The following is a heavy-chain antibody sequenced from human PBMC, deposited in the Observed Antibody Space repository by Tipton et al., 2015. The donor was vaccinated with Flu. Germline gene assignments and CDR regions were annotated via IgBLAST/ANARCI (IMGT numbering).Heavy chain of an antibody. CDR1: GGPVSSYY. J-gene: IGHJ4*02. CDR3: AGGVIVALTSPLEY. D-gene: IGHD2-21*01. CDR2: VFYSGSG. Sequence: TLSLTCTVSGGPVSSYYWSWIRQSPGKGLEWIGYVFYSGSGDCNPSLKSRVTMSVDTSKNQFSLELRSVTAADTAVYYCAGGVIVALTSPLEYWGQGTLVTVSS. V-gene: IGHV4-59*02.